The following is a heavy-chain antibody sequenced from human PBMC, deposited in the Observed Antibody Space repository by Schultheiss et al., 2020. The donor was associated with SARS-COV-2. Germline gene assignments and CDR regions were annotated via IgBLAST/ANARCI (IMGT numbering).Heavy chain of an antibody. J-gene: IGHJ4*02. Sequence: SETLSLTCAISGDSVSSNSAAWNWIRQSPSRGLEWLGRTYYRSKWYNDYAVSVKSRITINPDTSKNQFSLKLSSVTAADTAVYYCARARTTLPERAGWVVVPAAIPGRGVYDYWGQGTLVTVSS. D-gene: IGHD2-2*02. CDR1: GDSVSSNSAA. CDR3: ARARTTLPERAGWVVVPAAIPGRGVYDY. V-gene: IGHV6-1*01. CDR2: TYYRSKWYN.